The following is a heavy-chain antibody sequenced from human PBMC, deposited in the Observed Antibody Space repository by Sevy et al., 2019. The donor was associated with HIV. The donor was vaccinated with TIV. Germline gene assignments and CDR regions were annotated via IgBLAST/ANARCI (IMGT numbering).Heavy chain of an antibody. CDR2: ISSSSSYI. CDR3: ARDMGFGVPLAYYYGMDV. V-gene: IGHV3-21*01. Sequence: GGSLRLSCAASGFTFSSYSMNWVRQAPGKGLEWVSSISSSSSYIYYADSVKGRFTIFRDNAKNSLYLQMNSLRAEVTAVYYGARDMGFGVPLAYYYGMDVWGQGTTVTVSS. CDR1: GFTFSSYS. D-gene: IGHD3-3*01. J-gene: IGHJ6*02.